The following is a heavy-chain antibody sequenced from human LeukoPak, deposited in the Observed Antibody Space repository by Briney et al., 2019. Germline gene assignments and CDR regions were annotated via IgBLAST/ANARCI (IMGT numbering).Heavy chain of an antibody. V-gene: IGHV3-66*01. CDR2: IYSGGST. J-gene: IGHJ4*02. Sequence: GGPLRPSCAASGFTVSSNYMSWVRHAPGKGLEWVSVIYSGGSTYYADSVKGRFNISRDNSKNTLYLQMNSLRAEDTAVYYCASTFYGDSPPYWGQGTLVTVSS. CDR1: GFTVSSNY. D-gene: IGHD4-17*01. CDR3: ASTFYGDSPPY.